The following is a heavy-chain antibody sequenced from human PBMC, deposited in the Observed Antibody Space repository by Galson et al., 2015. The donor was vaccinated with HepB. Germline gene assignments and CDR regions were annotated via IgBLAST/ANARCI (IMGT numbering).Heavy chain of an antibody. CDR1: GFTLSSSW. CDR2: IKEDGSET. V-gene: IGHV3-7*03. J-gene: IGHJ4*02. CDR3: ARDESAFWFDY. Sequence: SLRLSCAASGFTLSSSWMSWLRQGPGKGLEWVSNIKEDGSETNYVDSVKGRFTISRDNAHNSLYLQMNSLRAEDTATYYCARDESAFWFDYWGQGTLVTVSS.